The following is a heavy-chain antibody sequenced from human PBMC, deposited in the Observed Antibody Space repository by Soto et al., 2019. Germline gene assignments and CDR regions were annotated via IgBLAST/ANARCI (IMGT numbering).Heavy chain of an antibody. CDR2: IYYSGST. V-gene: IGHV4-39*01. D-gene: IGHD2-15*01. CDR3: ARIGYCSGGSCYSVGDFFDY. J-gene: IGHJ4*02. CDR1: GGSISSSSYY. Sequence: PSETLSLTCTVSGGSISSSSYYWGWIRQPPGKGLEWIGSIYYSGSTYYNPSLKSRVTISVDTSKNQFSLKLSSVTAADTAVYYCARIGYCSGGSCYSVGDFFDYWGQGTLVTVSS.